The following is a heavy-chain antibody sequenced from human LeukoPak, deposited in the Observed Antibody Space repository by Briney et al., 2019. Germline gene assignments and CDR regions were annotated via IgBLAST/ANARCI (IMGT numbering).Heavy chain of an antibody. CDR3: ARTVGRTASLSY. CDR1: GGSFSDYY. J-gene: IGHJ4*02. V-gene: IGHV4-34*01. Sequence: SETLSLTCTVYGGSFSDYYWTWVRQPPGKGLEWIGEINHRGVTTYYPSLKSRVTISIDTYRNQFSLTMHSLTAADTAVYYCARTVGRTASLSYWGQGTLVTVSS. D-gene: IGHD4-11*01. CDR2: INHRGVT.